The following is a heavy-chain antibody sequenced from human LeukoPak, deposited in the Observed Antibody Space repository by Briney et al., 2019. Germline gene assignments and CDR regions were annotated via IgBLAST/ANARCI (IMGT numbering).Heavy chain of an antibody. CDR1: GYTFTSYD. CDR2: MNPNSGNT. J-gene: IGHJ4*02. Sequence: GASVKVSSKASGYTFTSYDIDWVRQATGQGLEWMGWMNPNSGNTGHAQKFQGRVTMTRNTSISTAYMELSSLRSEDTAVYYCARARLRYFDWLFYWGQGTLVTVSS. D-gene: IGHD3-9*01. CDR3: ARARLRYFDWLFY. V-gene: IGHV1-8*01.